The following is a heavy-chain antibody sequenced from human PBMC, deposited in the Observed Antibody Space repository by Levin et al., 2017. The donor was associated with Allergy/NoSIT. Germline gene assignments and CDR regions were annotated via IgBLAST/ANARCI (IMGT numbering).Heavy chain of an antibody. V-gene: IGHV3-23*01. Sequence: RGESLKISCAASGFTFSTYAMSWVRQAPGKGLEWVSVISAGGGTPTSASSVKGRFTISRDNSKDTLYLQMNSLTAEDTAVYYCAKAGSSWYIEIDHWGQGTLVTVSS. D-gene: IGHD6-13*01. CDR2: ISAGGGTP. J-gene: IGHJ4*02. CDR3: AKAGSSWYIEIDH. CDR1: GFTFSTYA.